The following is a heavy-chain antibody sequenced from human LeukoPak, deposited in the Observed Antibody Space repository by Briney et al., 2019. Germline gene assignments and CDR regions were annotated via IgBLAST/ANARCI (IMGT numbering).Heavy chain of an antibody. D-gene: IGHD3-22*01. CDR1: GGSISSSIYY. CDR2: IYYSGST. CDR3: ARQGWGSGYHFGLYYYYMDV. V-gene: IGHV4-39*01. Sequence: KPSETLSLTCTVSGGSISSSIYYWGWIRQPPGKGLEWIGSIYYSGSTYYNPSLKSRVTISVDTSKNQFSLKLSSVTAADTAVYYCARQGWGSGYHFGLYYYYMDVWGKGTTVTISS. J-gene: IGHJ6*03.